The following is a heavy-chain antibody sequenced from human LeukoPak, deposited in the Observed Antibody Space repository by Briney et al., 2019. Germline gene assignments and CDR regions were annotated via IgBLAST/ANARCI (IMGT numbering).Heavy chain of an antibody. V-gene: IGHV4-4*02. CDR3: AITYYDILTGYYDKNWFDP. CDR1: GGSISSQNW. D-gene: IGHD3-9*01. J-gene: IGHJ5*02. CDR2: IYLSGST. Sequence: SSETLSLTCAVSGGSISSQNWWSWVRQPPGKGLEWIGEIYLSGSTRYNPSLKSRVTISVDKSNNQFSLKLSSVTAADTAVYYCAITYYDILTGYYDKNWFDPWGQGTLVTVSS.